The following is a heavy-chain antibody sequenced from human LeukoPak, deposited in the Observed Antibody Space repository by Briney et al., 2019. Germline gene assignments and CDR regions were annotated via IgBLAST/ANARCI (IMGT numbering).Heavy chain of an antibody. D-gene: IGHD3-3*01. V-gene: IGHV1-8*02. CDR2: MNPNSGNT. Sequence: ASVKVSCKASGYTFTSYGINWVRQATGQGLEWMGWMNPNSGNTDYAEKFQGRVTMTRNTSISTAYMELSSLRSEDTAVYYCARGRRSYFGVVNSEHYYYYGMDVWGQGTTVTVSS. CDR3: ARGRRSYFGVVNSEHYYYYGMDV. CDR1: GYTFTSYG. J-gene: IGHJ6*02.